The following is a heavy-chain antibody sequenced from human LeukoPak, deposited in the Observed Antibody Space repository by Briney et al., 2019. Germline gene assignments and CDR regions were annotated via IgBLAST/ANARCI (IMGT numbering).Heavy chain of an antibody. CDR1: GGSISSGGYY. J-gene: IGHJ4*02. CDR3: ARARGSSGYFFDY. D-gene: IGHD3-22*01. Sequence: PSETLSLTCTVSGGSISSGGYYWSWIRQHPGKGLEWIGYIYYSGSTYYNPSLKSRVTISVDTSKNQFSLKLSSVTAADTAVYYCARARGSSGYFFDYWGQGTLVTVSS. CDR2: IYYSGST. V-gene: IGHV4-31*03.